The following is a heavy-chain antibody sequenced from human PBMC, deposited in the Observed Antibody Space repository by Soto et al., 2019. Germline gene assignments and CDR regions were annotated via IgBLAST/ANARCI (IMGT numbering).Heavy chain of an antibody. CDR1: GASFTGYY. CDR2: INHRGST. D-gene: IGHD3-3*01. Sequence: QVRLQQWGAGLLMPSETLSRTCAVYGASFTGYYLSWIRQAPGKGLEWIGEINHRGSTNYNPSLKRLVTISVETSKKQFSLKLSSVTAADTAVYYCATSYFDFWSGSYLAYFDYWSQGTLVTVSS. V-gene: IGHV4-34*01. CDR3: ATSYFDFWSGSYLAYFDY. J-gene: IGHJ4*02.